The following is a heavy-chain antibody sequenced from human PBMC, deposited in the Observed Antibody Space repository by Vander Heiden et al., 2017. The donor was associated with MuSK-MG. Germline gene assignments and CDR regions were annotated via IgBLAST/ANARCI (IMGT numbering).Heavy chain of an antibody. Sequence: QVQLVQSGAEVKKPGASVKVPCKASGYRFTGLYMHWVRQAPGQGLEWMGLINPYSGDTNYAQKFQGRVTMTRDTSISTAYMELSTLRSDDTAVYYCARAGYRNGADYWGQGTLVTVSS. J-gene: IGHJ4*02. CDR2: INPYSGDT. CDR3: ARAGYRNGADY. V-gene: IGHV1-2*02. D-gene: IGHD5-18*01. CDR1: GYRFTGLY.